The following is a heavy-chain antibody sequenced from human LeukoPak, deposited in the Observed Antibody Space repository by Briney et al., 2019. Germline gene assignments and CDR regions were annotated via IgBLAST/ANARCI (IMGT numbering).Heavy chain of an antibody. CDR2: ISSSGSTI. V-gene: IGHV3-48*03. D-gene: IGHD3-3*01. CDR3: ARGPEAIFGGP. CDR1: GFTFSSYE. J-gene: IGHJ5*02. Sequence: GGSLRLSCAASGFTFSSYEMNWVRQAPGKGLEWVSYISSSGSTIYYADSVKGRFTISRDNAKNSLYLQMNSLRAEDTAVYYRARGPEAIFGGPWGQGTLVTVSS.